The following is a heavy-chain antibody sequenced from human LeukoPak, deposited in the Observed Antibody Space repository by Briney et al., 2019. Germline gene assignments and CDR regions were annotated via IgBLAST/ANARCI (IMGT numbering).Heavy chain of an antibody. D-gene: IGHD3-10*01. CDR1: GGSISSYY. CDR3: AREGSGSYYGL. Sequence: PWETLSLTCTVSGGSISSYYWSWIRQPPGKGLEWIGYIYYSGSTNYNPSLKSRVTISVDTSKNQFSLKLSSVTAADTAVYYCAREGSGSYYGLWGQGTLVTVSS. V-gene: IGHV4-59*01. J-gene: IGHJ4*02. CDR2: IYYSGST.